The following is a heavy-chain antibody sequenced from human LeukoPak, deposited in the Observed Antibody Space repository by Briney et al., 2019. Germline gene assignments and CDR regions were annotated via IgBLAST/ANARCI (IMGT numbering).Heavy chain of an antibody. J-gene: IGHJ6*02. CDR3: ARELYSGYYPYYYYGMDV. Sequence: GGSLRLSCAASGFTFSSYGMHWVRQAPGKGLEWVAVIWYDGSNKYYADSVKGRFTISRDNSKNTLYLQMNSLRAEDTAVYYCARELYSGYYPYYYYGMDVWGQGTTVTVSS. CDR1: GFTFSSYG. CDR2: IWYDGSNK. D-gene: IGHD5-12*01. V-gene: IGHV3-33*01.